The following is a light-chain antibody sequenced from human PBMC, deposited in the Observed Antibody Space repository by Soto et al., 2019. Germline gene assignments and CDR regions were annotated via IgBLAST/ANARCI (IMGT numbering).Light chain of an antibody. V-gene: IGKV3-11*01. CDR1: QSVSSY. CDR3: QQRSNWPPSIT. CDR2: DAS. Sequence: EIVLTQSPATLSLSPGERATLSCRASQSVSSYLAWYQQKPGQAPRLLIYDASNRATGIPARFSGSGSGTDFTLTISSLEPEDFAVYYCQQRSNWPPSITFGQVPRLVIK. J-gene: IGKJ5*01.